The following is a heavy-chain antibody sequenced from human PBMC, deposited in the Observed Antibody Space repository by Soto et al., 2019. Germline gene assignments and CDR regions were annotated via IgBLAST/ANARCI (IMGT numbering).Heavy chain of an antibody. J-gene: IGHJ4*02. Sequence: SETLSLTCTVSGGSVSSGSYYWSWIRQPPGKGLEWIGYIYYSGSTNYNPSLKSRVTISVDTSKNQFSLKLSSVTAADTAVYYCARYYDSSGFDYWGQGTRVTVSS. D-gene: IGHD3-22*01. CDR1: GGSVSSGSYY. CDR2: IYYSGST. V-gene: IGHV4-61*01. CDR3: ARYYDSSGFDY.